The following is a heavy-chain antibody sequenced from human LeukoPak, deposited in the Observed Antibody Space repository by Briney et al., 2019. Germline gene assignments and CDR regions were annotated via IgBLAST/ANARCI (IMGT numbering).Heavy chain of an antibody. J-gene: IGHJ4*02. V-gene: IGHV3-30*02. Sequence: GGSLRLSCAASGFTFNSYGMHWVRQAQGKGPEWVARIWSDVSAEYYADSVKGRFTISRHNSKNTLNLQMNSLRVEDTAVYYCAKDLAFCSGGSCAYWGQGSLVTGSS. D-gene: IGHD2-15*01. CDR1: GFTFNSYG. CDR3: AKDLAFCSGGSCAY. CDR2: IWSDVSAE.